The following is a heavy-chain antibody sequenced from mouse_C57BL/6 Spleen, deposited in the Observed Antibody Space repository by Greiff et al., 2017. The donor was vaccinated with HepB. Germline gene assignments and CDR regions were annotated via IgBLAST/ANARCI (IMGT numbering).Heavy chain of an antibody. Sequence: EVMLVESGGDLVKPGGSLKLSCAASGFTFSSYGMSWVRQTPDKRLEWVATISSGGSYTYYPDSVKGRFTISRDNAKNTLYLQTSSLKSEDTAMYYCARGGGGSSSWFAYWGQGTLVTVSA. CDR2: ISSGGSYT. CDR1: GFTFSSYG. J-gene: IGHJ3*01. CDR3: ARGGGGSSSWFAY. V-gene: IGHV5-6*01. D-gene: IGHD1-1*01.